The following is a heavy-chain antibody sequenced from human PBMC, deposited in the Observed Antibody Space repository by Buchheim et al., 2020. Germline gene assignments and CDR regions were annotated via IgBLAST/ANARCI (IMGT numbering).Heavy chain of an antibody. CDR2: ISRSGDTT. CDR1: GFTFSNSA. Sequence: EAQLLESGGGLVQPGGSLRLSCAVSGFTFSNSAMTWVRQAPGKGLEWVSAISRSGDTTYYADSVMGRFTISRDTSKTTLYLQMNSLRVDDTAVYYCAKEEVPNDYWGLGTL. CDR3: AKEEVPNDY. V-gene: IGHV3-23*01. J-gene: IGHJ4*02.